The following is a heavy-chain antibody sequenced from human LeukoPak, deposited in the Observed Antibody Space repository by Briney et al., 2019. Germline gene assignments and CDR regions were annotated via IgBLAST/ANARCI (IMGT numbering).Heavy chain of an antibody. CDR3: ARGLLRYYDSSGYYPPFDY. CDR2: IIPIFGTA. Sequence: SVKVSCKASGGTFSSYAISWVRQAPGQGLEWMGGIIPIFGTANYAQKFQGRVTITADESTSTAYMELSSLRSEDTAVYYCARGLLRYYDSSGYYPPFDYWGQGTLVTVSS. D-gene: IGHD3-22*01. V-gene: IGHV1-69*01. CDR1: GGTFSSYA. J-gene: IGHJ4*02.